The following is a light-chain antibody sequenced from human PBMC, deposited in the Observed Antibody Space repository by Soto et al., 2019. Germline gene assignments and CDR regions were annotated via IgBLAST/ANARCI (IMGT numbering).Light chain of an antibody. CDR2: WAS. J-gene: IGKJ2*01. CDR3: QQYYSIPYT. CDR1: QSVLHRSSTKNF. V-gene: IGKV4-1*01. Sequence: DIVMTQSPDSLAVSLGERATINCKSSQSVLHRSSTKNFLVWYQQKPGQPPKLLIYWASTRESGVPDRFSGSGSGTDFTLTISSLQAEDVAVYYCQQYYSIPYTFGLGAKLEIK.